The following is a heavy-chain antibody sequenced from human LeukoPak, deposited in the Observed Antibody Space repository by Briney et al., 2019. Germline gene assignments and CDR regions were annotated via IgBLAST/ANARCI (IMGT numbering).Heavy chain of an antibody. Sequence: SETLSLTCTVSGGSISSGGYYWSWIRQHPGKGLEWIGYIYYSGSTYYNPSLKSRVTISVDTSKNQFSLKLSSVTAADTAVYYCARDRCSGGSCYGWFDPWGQGTLVTLSS. CDR2: IYYSGST. J-gene: IGHJ5*02. CDR3: ARDRCSGGSCYGWFDP. V-gene: IGHV4-31*03. D-gene: IGHD2-15*01. CDR1: GGSISSGGYY.